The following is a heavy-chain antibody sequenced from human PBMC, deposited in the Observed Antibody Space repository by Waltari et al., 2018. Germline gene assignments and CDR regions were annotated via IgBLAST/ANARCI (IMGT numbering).Heavy chain of an antibody. CDR3: ARDRGYSGYDWGI. V-gene: IGHV4-30-4*08. Sequence: QVQLQESGPGLVKPSQTLSLTCTVPGGSISSRYSYWSWFRQPPGKGLEWIGYIYYSGSTYYNPSLKSRVTISVDTSKNQFSLKLSSVTAADTAVYYCARDRGYSGYDWGIWGQGTLVTVSS. J-gene: IGHJ4*02. CDR2: IYYSGST. D-gene: IGHD5-12*01. CDR1: GGSISSRYSY.